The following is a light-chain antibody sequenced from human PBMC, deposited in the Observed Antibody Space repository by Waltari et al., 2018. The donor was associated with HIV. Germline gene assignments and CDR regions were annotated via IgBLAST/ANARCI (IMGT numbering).Light chain of an antibody. CDR1: QTISSTY. J-gene: IGKJ1*01. CDR3: QQYIGSPRT. Sequence: EIALTQSPGTLSLSPGERPTLSCRASQTISSTYLAWYQQKPGQAPRLLIYGASNRATGIPDRFSGSGSGTDFTLTISSLEPEDCAVYYCQQYIGSPRTFGQGTKVELK. CDR2: GAS. V-gene: IGKV3-20*01.